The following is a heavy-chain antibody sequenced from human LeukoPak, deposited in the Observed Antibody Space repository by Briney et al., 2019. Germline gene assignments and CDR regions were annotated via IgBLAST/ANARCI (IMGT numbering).Heavy chain of an antibody. J-gene: IGHJ2*01. V-gene: IGHV3-64*01. CDR1: GVIFSNYA. Sequence: PGGSLRLSCAASGVIFSNYAMHWVRQGPGKGLECILTISSDGGSTYYANSVKGRFTISRDNSKNTLYLQMGSLRAEDMAVYYCARGRQGAKTRYFDLWGRGTRVTVSS. CDR2: ISSDGGST. D-gene: IGHD1-26*01. CDR3: ARGRQGAKTRYFDL.